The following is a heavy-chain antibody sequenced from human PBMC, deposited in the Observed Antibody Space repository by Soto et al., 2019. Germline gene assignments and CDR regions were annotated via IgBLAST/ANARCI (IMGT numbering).Heavy chain of an antibody. CDR1: GGSFSGYY. D-gene: IGHD2-2*01. J-gene: IGHJ5*02. CDR3: ARERYCSSTSCETKRDNWFDP. CDR2: INHSGST. V-gene: IGHV4-34*01. Sequence: SETLSLTCAVYGGSFSGYYWSWIRQPPGKGLEWIGEINHSGSTNYNPSLKSRVTISVDTSKNQFSLKLSSVTAADTAVYYCARERYCSSTSCETKRDNWFDPWGQGTLVTVSS.